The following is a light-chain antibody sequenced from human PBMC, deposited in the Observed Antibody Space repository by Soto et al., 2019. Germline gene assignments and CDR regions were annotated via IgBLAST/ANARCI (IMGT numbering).Light chain of an antibody. CDR2: GAS. CDR3: QQYGDSPET. V-gene: IGKV3-20*01. J-gene: IGKJ1*01. CDR1: QSVASNY. Sequence: EIVLTQSPGTLSLSPGERATLSCRASQSVASNYLAWYQLKPGQAPRLLIYGASSRDTGIPDRFGGSGSGTDFTLTISRLEPEDFAVYFCQQYGDSPETFGQGTKVEIK.